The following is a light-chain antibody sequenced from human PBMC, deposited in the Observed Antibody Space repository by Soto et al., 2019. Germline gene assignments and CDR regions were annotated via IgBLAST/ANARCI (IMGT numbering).Light chain of an antibody. CDR3: SSYTTTSTLYV. CDR1: SSDVGGYNY. V-gene: IGLV2-14*01. CDR2: DVS. Sequence: QSAPTQPAPLSGSPGQSITLSCTGTSSDVGGYNYVSWYQQHPGKAPKLMIYDVSNRPSGVSNRFSGSKSGNSASLTISGLQAEDEADYYCSSYTTTSTLYVFGTGSKVTVL. J-gene: IGLJ1*01.